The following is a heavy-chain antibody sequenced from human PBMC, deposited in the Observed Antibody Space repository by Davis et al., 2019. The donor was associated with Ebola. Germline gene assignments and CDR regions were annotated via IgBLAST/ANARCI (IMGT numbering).Heavy chain of an antibody. CDR3: ARDYGDVDY. Sequence: ASAQVFCRASSYTCISYGISWVRQAPGQGVEWMGWISAYNGNTNYAQKLQGRVTMTTDTSTSTAYMELRSLRSDDTAVYYCARDYGDVDYWGQGTLVTVSS. CDR2: ISAYNGNT. CDR1: SYTCISYG. J-gene: IGHJ4*02. V-gene: IGHV1-18*01. D-gene: IGHD4-17*01.